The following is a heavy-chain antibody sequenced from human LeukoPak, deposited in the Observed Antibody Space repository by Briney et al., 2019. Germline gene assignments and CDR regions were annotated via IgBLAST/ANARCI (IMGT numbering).Heavy chain of an antibody. Sequence: GGSLRLSCAASGFTFSSYAMTWVRQAPGKGLEWVSTIRATAGTTCYEDSVKGRFTISRDNSKNTQWLQMNSLRVEDTAVYYCTKGGYTTYFDYWGQGTLVTVSS. V-gene: IGHV3-23*01. CDR1: GFTFSSYA. CDR2: IRATAGTT. J-gene: IGHJ4*02. D-gene: IGHD6-13*01. CDR3: TKGGYTTYFDY.